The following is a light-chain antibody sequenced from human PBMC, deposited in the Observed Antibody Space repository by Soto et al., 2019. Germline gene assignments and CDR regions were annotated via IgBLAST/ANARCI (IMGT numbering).Light chain of an antibody. V-gene: IGLV2-14*01. CDR2: EVN. Sequence: QSALTQPASVSGSPGQSITISCIGSSSDVGASNYVSWFQHHPGQVPKVLIYEVNNRPSGISYRFSGSKSGNTASLTISGLQPEDEADYYCASYTSSSTPVVFGGGTKLTVL. CDR3: ASYTSSSTPVV. CDR1: SSDVGASNY. J-gene: IGLJ2*01.